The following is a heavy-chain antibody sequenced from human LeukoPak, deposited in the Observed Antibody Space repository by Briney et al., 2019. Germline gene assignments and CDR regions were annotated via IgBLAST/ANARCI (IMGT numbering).Heavy chain of an antibody. J-gene: IGHJ5*02. Sequence: GRSLRLSCAASGFTFSSYGMHWVRQAPGKGLEWVAVISYDGSNKYYADSVKGRFTISRDNSKNTLYLQMNSLRAEDTAVYYCASLDTAKQPLANHWGQGTLVTVSS. CDR1: GFTFSSYG. CDR3: ASLDTAKQPLANH. D-gene: IGHD5-18*01. V-gene: IGHV3-30*03. CDR2: ISYDGSNK.